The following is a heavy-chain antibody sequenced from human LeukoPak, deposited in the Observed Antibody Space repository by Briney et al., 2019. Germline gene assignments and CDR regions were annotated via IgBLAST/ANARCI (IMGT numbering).Heavy chain of an antibody. D-gene: IGHD3-16*01. CDR1: GFTFSSYS. J-gene: IGHJ4*02. Sequence: GGSLRLSCAASGFTFSSYSMNWVRQAPGKGLEWVSSISSSSSYIYYADSVKGRFTISRDNAKNSLYLQMNSLRAEDTALYYCARDRITGTDYWGQGTLVTVSS. V-gene: IGHV3-21*04. CDR3: ARDRITGTDY. CDR2: ISSSSSYI.